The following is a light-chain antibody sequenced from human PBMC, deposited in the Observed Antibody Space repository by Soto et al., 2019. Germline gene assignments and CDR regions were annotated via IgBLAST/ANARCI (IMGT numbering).Light chain of an antibody. CDR3: QQSYSTLMYT. J-gene: IGKJ2*01. CDR1: QSISSY. CDR2: AAS. Sequence: DIQMTQSPSSLSASVGDRVTITCRASQSISSYLNWYQQKPRKAPKLLIYAASSLQSGVPSRFSGCGSGTDFTLTISGLQPEDVATHYCQQSYSTLMYTCGKGTKLELK. V-gene: IGKV1-39*01.